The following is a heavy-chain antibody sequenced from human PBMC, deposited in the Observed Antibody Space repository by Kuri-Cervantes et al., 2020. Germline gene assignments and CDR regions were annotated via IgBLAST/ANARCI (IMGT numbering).Heavy chain of an antibody. CDR3: AREGSGWGIDY. J-gene: IGHJ4*02. CDR1: GFTLSSYS. CDR2: ISGSGSTF. D-gene: IGHD3-10*01. V-gene: IGHV3-48*01. Sequence: GESLKISCTASGFTLSSYSMNWVRQAPGKGLEWVSYISGSGSTFYFADSVKGRFTIARDNAKKSLYLQMNSLRAEDTAVYYCAREGSGWGIDYWGQGTLVTVSS.